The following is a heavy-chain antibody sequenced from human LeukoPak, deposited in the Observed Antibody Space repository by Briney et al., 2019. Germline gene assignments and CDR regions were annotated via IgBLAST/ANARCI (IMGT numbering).Heavy chain of an antibody. CDR1: GGSFSGYD. CDR2: INHRGST. D-gene: IGHD3-22*01. V-gene: IGHV4-34*01. CDR3: ARGRVKGKFDY. Sequence: SETLSLTCAVFGGSFSGYDWTWIRQPPGKGLEWIGEINHRGSTNYNPSLKGRVTLSVDTSKNQFSLKLNSVTATDTAVYYCARGRVKGKFDYWGQGNLVTVSS. J-gene: IGHJ4*02.